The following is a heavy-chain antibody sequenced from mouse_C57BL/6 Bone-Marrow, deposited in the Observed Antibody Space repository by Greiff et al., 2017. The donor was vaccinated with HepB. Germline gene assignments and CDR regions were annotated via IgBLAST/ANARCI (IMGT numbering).Heavy chain of an antibody. V-gene: IGHV1-54*01. D-gene: IGHD1-1*01. Sequence: QVQLQQSGAELVRPGTSVKVSCKASGYAFTNYLIEWVKQRPGQGLEWIGVINPGSGGTNYNEKFKGKATLTADKYSSTAYMQLSSLTSEDSAVYFCASNLLLRRGYFDVWGTGTTVTVSS. CDR2: INPGSGGT. CDR1: GYAFTNYL. CDR3: ASNLLLRRGYFDV. J-gene: IGHJ1*03.